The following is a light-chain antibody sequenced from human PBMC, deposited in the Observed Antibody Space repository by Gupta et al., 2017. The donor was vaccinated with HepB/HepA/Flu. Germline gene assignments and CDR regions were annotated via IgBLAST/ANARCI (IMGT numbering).Light chain of an antibody. CDR2: ETA. CDR3: QRHVTVRWT. J-gene: IGKJ1*01. Sequence: EIVMTQSPGTLSLSPGERATLTCRASQSVSSMYLAWYQQRPGQPPRLLIFETATRAPGIPDRFSSSCSGTVFTLTISRLQTESFAVYSCQRHVTVRWTFGQGTKVEIK. CDR1: QSVSSMY. V-gene: IGKV3-20*01.